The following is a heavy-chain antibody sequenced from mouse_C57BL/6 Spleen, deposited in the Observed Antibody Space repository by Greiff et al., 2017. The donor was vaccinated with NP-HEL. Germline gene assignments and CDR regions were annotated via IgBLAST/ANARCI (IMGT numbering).Heavy chain of an antibody. Sequence: EVKLMESGAELVRPGASVKLSCTASGFNIKDYYMHWVKQRPEQGLEWIGRIDPEDGDTEYAPKFQGKATMTADTSSNTAYLQLSSLTSEDTAVYYCTTDYGSRGNWYFDVWGTGTTVTVSS. CDR1: GFNIKDYY. CDR2: IDPEDGDT. V-gene: IGHV14-1*01. D-gene: IGHD1-1*01. J-gene: IGHJ1*03. CDR3: TTDYGSRGNWYFDV.